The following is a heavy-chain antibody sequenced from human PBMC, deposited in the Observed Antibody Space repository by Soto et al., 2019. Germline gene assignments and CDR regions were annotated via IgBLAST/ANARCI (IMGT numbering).Heavy chain of an antibody. J-gene: IGHJ4*02. D-gene: IGHD3-10*02. CDR3: ARQNVQIGPGFFDY. CDR2: IYHTGTI. V-gene: IGHV4-30-4*01. Sequence: QVQLQESGPGLVKPSQTLSLTCSVSGGSIGSGNFYWSWNRQPPGKGLEWLTSIYHTGTIYITPSLRSRLTISSDTSRNQFSLNLTSVTAADTALYFCARQNVQIGPGFFDYWGRGTLVTVSS. CDR1: GGSIGSGNFY.